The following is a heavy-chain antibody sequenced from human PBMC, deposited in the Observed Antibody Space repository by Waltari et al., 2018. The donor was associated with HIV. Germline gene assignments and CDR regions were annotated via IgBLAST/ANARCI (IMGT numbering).Heavy chain of an antibody. V-gene: IGHV3-23*01. CDR3: AKTFEQQLVRYYFDY. J-gene: IGHJ4*02. CDR2: ISGSGGST. D-gene: IGHD6-13*01. CDR1: GFTFSSYA. Sequence: EVQLLESGGGLVQPGGSLRLSCAASGFTFSSYAMSWVRQAPGKGLEWVSAISGSGGSTYYADSVKGRFTISRDNSKNTLYLQVNSLRAVDTALYYCAKTFEQQLVRYYFDYWGQGTLVTVSS.